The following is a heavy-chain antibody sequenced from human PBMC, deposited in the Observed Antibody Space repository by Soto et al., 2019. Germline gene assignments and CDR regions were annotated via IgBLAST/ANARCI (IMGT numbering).Heavy chain of an antibody. Sequence: ASVKVSCKASGGTFSSYAISWVRQAPGQGPEWMGGIIPIFGTANYAQKFQGRVTITADKSTSTAYMELSSLRSEDTAVYYCARAITNHAFDIWGQGTMVTVSS. CDR3: ARAITNHAFDI. V-gene: IGHV1-69*06. J-gene: IGHJ3*02. CDR2: IIPIFGTA. D-gene: IGHD3-10*01. CDR1: GGTFSSYA.